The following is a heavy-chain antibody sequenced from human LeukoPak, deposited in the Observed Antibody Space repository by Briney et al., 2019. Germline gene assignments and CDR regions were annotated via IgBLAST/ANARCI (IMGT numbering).Heavy chain of an antibody. CDR3: ARGPDEEWLAHAFDI. Sequence: SETLSLTCAVYGGSFSGYYWSWIRQPPGKGLEWIGEINHSGSTNYNPSLKSRVTISVDTSKHQFSLKLSSVTAADTAVYYCARGPDEEWLAHAFDIWGQGTMVTVSS. D-gene: IGHD6-19*01. V-gene: IGHV4-34*01. CDR1: GGSFSGYY. J-gene: IGHJ3*02. CDR2: INHSGST.